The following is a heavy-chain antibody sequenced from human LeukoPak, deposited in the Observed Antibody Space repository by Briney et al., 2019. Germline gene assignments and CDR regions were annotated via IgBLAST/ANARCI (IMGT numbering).Heavy chain of an antibody. CDR3: ARDTYYYDSSGYYESSRFDP. V-gene: IGHV1-18*01. Sequence: ASVTVSCMASAYTFTSYGISWVRQAPGQGLEWMGWISAYNGNTNYAQKLQGRVTMTTDTSTSTAYMGLRSLRSDDTAVYYCARDTYYYDSSGYYESSRFDPWGQGTLVTVSS. CDR1: AYTFTSYG. CDR2: ISAYNGNT. J-gene: IGHJ5*02. D-gene: IGHD3-22*01.